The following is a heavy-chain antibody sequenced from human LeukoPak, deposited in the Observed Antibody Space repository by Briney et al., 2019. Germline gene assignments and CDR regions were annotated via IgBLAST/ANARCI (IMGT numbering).Heavy chain of an antibody. V-gene: IGHV4-61*01. CDR2: IYNGVNT. Sequence: SETLSLTCTVSGASVSSASYWSWIRQPPGKGVEWIAHIYNGVNTNYNPSLKSRVTISVDTSKNQFSLRLNSVTAVDTAVYYCARTISNYYYGMDVWGQGTTVTVSS. J-gene: IGHJ6*02. D-gene: IGHD5-24*01. CDR1: GASVSSASY. CDR3: ARTISNYYYGMDV.